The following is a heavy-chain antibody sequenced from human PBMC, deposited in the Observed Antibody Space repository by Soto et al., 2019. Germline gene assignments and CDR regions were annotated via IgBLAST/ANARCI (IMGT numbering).Heavy chain of an antibody. J-gene: IGHJ5*02. CDR3: ARPYSSGWYDGWFDP. CDR2: IIPIFGTA. V-gene: IGHV1-69*13. CDR1: GGTFSSYA. D-gene: IGHD6-19*01. Sequence: SVKVSCKASGGTFSSYAISWVRQAPGQGLEWMGGIIPIFGTANYAQKFQGRVTITADGSTSTAYMELSSLRSEDTAVYYCARPYSSGWYDGWFDPWGQGTLVTVSS.